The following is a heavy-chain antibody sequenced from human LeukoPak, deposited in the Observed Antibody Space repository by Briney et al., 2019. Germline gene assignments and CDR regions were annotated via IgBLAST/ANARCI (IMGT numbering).Heavy chain of an antibody. J-gene: IGHJ5*02. V-gene: IGHV1-2*02. D-gene: IGHD5-18*01. Sequence: GASVKVSCKASGYTFTGYYMHWVRQAPGQGLEWMGWINPNSGGTNYAQKFQGRVTMTRDTSISTAYMELSRLRSDDTAVYYCARAWKAMVTGDRWFDPWGQGTLVTVSS. CDR2: INPNSGGT. CDR3: ARAWKAMVTGDRWFDP. CDR1: GYTFTGYY.